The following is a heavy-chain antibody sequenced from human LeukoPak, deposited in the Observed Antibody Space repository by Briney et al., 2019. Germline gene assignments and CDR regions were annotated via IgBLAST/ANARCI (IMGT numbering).Heavy chain of an antibody. CDR3: ARDFPIVVVPAATTYYYYMDV. J-gene: IGHJ6*03. V-gene: IGHV3-7*01. CDR1: GFAFSSYW. CDR2: IKQDGSEK. Sequence: GGSLRLSCAAPGFAFSSYWMSWVRQAPGKGLEWVANIKQDGSEKYYVDSVKGRFTISRDNAKNSLYLQMNSLRAEDTAVYYCARDFPIVVVPAATTYYYYMDVWGKGTTVTVSS. D-gene: IGHD2-2*01.